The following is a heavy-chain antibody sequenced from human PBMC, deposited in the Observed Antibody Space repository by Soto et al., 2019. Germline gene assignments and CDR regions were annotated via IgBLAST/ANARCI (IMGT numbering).Heavy chain of an antibody. D-gene: IGHD2-2*01. J-gene: IGHJ4*02. Sequence: SGPTLVNPTQTLTLTCTFSGFSLRPSGVGVGWIRQPPGKALKWLALNYWNDDKRYSPSLKSRLTITKDTSKNQVVLTMTNMDPVDTTTYYCAHSENASLIDYWGQGTLVTVSS. CDR2: NYWNDDK. CDR3: AHSENASLIDY. V-gene: IGHV2-5*01. CDR1: GFSLRPSGVG.